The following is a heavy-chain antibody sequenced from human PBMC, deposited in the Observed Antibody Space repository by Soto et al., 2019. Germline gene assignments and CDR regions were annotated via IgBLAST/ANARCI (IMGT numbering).Heavy chain of an antibody. CDR2: ISPYDGDT. J-gene: IGHJ5*02. Sequence: QVQLVQSGVEVKKPGASVKVSCKASGYTFTTYGISWVRQAPGHGLEWMGWISPYDGDTNYADTLQGRVTLTTDTSTTTAYMELRSLRSDDTAMYYCARDHGGSYQADSFDPWGQGTLVIVSS. CDR1: GYTFTTYG. V-gene: IGHV1-18*01. D-gene: IGHD1-26*01. CDR3: ARDHGGSYQADSFDP.